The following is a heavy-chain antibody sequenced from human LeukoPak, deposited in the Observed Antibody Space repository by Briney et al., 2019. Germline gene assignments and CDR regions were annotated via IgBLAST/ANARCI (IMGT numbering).Heavy chain of an antibody. D-gene: IGHD6-19*01. CDR1: GFIVSRNY. J-gene: IGHJ4*02. CDR2: ISSSSSYI. V-gene: IGHV3-21*01. Sequence: GGSLRLSCAASGFIVSRNYMNWVRQAPGKGLEWVSSISSSSSYIYYADSVKGRFTISRDNAKNSLYLQMNSLRAEDTAVYYCARDLSFDSSGWSAHFDYWGQGTLVTVSS. CDR3: ARDLSFDSSGWSAHFDY.